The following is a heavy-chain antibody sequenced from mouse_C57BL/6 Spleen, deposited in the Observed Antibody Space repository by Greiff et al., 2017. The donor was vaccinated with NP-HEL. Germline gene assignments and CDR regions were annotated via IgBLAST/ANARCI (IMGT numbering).Heavy chain of an antibody. D-gene: IGHD1-1*01. V-gene: IGHV1-82*01. CDR3: ARSDYYGNDY. J-gene: IGHJ2*01. CDR1: GYAFSSSW. CDR2: IYPGDGDT. Sequence: VQLHQSGPELVKPGASVKISCKASGYAFSSSWMNWVKQRPGKGLEWIGRIYPGDGDTNYNGKFKGKATLTADKSSSTAYMQLSSLTSEDSAVYFCARSDYYGNDYWGQGTTLTVSS.